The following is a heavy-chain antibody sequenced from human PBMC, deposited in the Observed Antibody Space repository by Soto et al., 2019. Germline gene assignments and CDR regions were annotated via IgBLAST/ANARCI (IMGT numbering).Heavy chain of an antibody. D-gene: IGHD3-3*02. V-gene: IGHV3-33*01. Sequence: QVQLVESGGGVVQSGRSPRLSCAASRFTFSSFGMHWVRQAPGKGLEWVALIWHDGTFTHYADSVKGRFTISRDNSKNMLYLQMNSLRADDTAVYYCARDRHFRGGPDDIWGQGTMVTVSS. CDR3: ARDRHFRGGPDDI. CDR1: RFTFSSFG. J-gene: IGHJ3*02. CDR2: IWHDGTFT.